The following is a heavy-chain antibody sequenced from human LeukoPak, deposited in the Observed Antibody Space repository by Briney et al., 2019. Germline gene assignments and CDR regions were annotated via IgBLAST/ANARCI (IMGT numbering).Heavy chain of an antibody. Sequence: PSETLSLTCAVFGGSFSGYYWSWIRQPPGKGLEWIGEINHSGSTNYNPSLKSRVTISVDTSKNQFSLKLTSVTAADTAVYYCARVGVLGLLHWGQGTLVTVSS. CDR2: INHSGST. V-gene: IGHV4-34*01. J-gene: IGHJ4*02. CDR3: ARVGVLGLLH. CDR1: GGSFSGYY. D-gene: IGHD2-21*02.